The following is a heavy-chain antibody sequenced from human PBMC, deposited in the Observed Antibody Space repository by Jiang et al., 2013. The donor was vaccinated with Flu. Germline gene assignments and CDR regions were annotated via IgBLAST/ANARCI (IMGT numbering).Heavy chain of an antibody. Sequence: LLKPSETLSLTCTVSGGSISSYYWSWIRQPPGKGLEWIGYIYYSGSTNYNPSLKSRVTISVDTSKNQFSLKLSSVTAADTAVYYCARVGGRIAAAGTYFAYWGQGTLVTVSS. D-gene: IGHD6-13*01. CDR3: ARVGGRIAAAGTYFAY. V-gene: IGHV4-59*01. CDR2: IYYSGST. J-gene: IGHJ4*02. CDR1: GGSISSYY.